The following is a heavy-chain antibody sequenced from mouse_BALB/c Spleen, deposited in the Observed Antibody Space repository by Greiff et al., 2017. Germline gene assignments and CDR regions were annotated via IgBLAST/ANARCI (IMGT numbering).Heavy chain of an antibody. V-gene: IGHV5-9-3*01. CDR1: GFTFSSYA. CDR3: ARQDGYYFDY. D-gene: IGHD2-3*01. CDR2: ISSGGSYT. Sequence: EVQGVESGGGLVKPGGSLKLSCAASGFTFSSYAMSWVRQTPEKRLEWVATISSGGSYTYYPDSVKGRFTISRDNAKNILYLQMSSLRSEDTAMYYCARQDGYYFDYWGQGTTLTVSS. J-gene: IGHJ2*01.